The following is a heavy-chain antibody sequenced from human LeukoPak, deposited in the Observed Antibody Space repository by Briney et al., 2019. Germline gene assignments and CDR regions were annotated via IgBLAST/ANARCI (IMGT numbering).Heavy chain of an antibody. D-gene: IGHD4-17*01. V-gene: IGHV4-59*01. CDR3: ARTGSTVTMLYPFDP. CDR1: GGSISSYY. CDR2: IYYSGTT. J-gene: IGHJ5*02. Sequence: SETLSLTCTVSGGSISSYYWSWIRQPPGKGLEWIGYIYYSGTTNYNPSLKSRVTISVDTSKNQFSLKLSSVTAADTAVYYCARTGSTVTMLYPFDPWGQGTLVTVSS.